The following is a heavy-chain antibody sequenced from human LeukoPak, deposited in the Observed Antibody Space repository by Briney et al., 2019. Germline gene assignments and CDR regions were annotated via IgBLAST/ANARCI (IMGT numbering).Heavy chain of an antibody. CDR1: GYSFTSYW. Sequence: GESLKISCKGSGYSFTSYWIGWVRQMPGKGLEWMGIIYPGDSDTRYSPSFQGQVTISADKSISTAYLQWSSLKASDTAMYYCARTAMVRGVNLDFDYWGQGTLVTVSS. D-gene: IGHD3-10*01. J-gene: IGHJ4*02. CDR3: ARTAMVRGVNLDFDY. V-gene: IGHV5-51*01. CDR2: IYPGDSDT.